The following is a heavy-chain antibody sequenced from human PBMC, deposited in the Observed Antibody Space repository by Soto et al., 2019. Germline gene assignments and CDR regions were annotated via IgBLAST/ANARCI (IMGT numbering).Heavy chain of an antibody. CDR2: INAGNGNT. Sequence: ASVKVSCKASGYTFTSHAMHWVRQAPGQRLEWMGWINAGNGNTKYSQKFQGRVTITRDTSASTAYMELSSLRSEDTAVYYCARDLGLIVVVPYMDVWGKGTTVTVSS. V-gene: IGHV1-3*01. CDR1: GYTFTSHA. D-gene: IGHD2-2*01. CDR3: ARDLGLIVVVPYMDV. J-gene: IGHJ6*03.